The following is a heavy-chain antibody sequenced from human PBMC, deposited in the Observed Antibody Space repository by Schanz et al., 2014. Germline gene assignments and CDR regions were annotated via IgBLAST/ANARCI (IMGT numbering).Heavy chain of an antibody. CDR3: AKDLGVDCGDGCFNWYFDL. Sequence: EVQLVESGGGLVQPGGSLRLSCAASGFSVGNKYMNWVRQAPGKGLEWVSFIYIGGNTYYADSVKGRFTISRDNSKNTVYIQMNSLRAEDTAVYFCAKDLGVDCGDGCFNWYFDLWGRGTLVTVS. V-gene: IGHV3-66*01. CDR1: GFSVGNKY. J-gene: IGHJ2*01. D-gene: IGHD2-21*02. CDR2: IYIGGNT.